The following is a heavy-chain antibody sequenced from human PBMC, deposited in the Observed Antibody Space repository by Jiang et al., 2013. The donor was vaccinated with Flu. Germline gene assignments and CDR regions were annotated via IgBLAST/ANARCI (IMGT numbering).Heavy chain of an antibody. CDR1: GFSLSTRRAS. CDR3: ARIRDDSSAWGFDP. CDR2: IDWDDDK. D-gene: IGHD3-22*01. Sequence: PTQTLTPTCTFSGFSLSTRRASVGWIRQPPGKALEWLARIDWDDDKFYSTSLRTRLTISKDTSKNQVVLTMTNMDPVDTATYYCARIRDDSSAWGFDPWGQGTLVTVSS. J-gene: IGHJ5*02. V-gene: IGHV2-70*04.